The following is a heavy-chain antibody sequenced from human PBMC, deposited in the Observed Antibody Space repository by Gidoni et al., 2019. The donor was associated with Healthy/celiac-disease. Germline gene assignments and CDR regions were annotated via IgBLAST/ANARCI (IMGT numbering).Heavy chain of an antibody. V-gene: IGHV3-11*01. J-gene: IGHJ6*02. Sequence: QVQLVESGGGLVKPGGSLRLSCAASGFTFSDYYMSWIRPAPGKGLAWVAYISGSGSTKSYERTLKGDLTISRANAKNSLYLQRNSLRAEGTAGDYGAGGGGARPWGFILKRSEYYYGMDVWGQGTTVTVSS. CDR1: GFTFSDYY. D-gene: IGHD2-21*01. CDR2: ISGSGSTK. CDR3: AGGGGARPWGFILKRSEYYYGMDV.